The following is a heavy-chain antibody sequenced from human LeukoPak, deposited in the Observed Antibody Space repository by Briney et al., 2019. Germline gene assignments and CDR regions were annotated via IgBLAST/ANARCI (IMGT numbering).Heavy chain of an antibody. CDR3: ARDGYYGSGSYYNDPTLYFDY. CDR2: ISYDGSNK. CDR1: GFTFSSYA. Sequence: PGRSLRLSCAASGFTFSSYAMHWVRQAPGKGLEWVAVISYDGSNKYYADSVKGRFTISRDNSKNTLYLQMNSLRAEDTAVYYCARDGYYGSGSYYNDPTLYFDYWGQGTLVTVSS. D-gene: IGHD3-10*01. J-gene: IGHJ4*02. V-gene: IGHV3-30*04.